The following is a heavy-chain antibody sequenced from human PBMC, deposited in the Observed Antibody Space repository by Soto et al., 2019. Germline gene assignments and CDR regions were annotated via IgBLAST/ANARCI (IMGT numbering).Heavy chain of an antibody. CDR1: GFTVSSNY. D-gene: IGHD6-13*01. Sequence: GGSLRLSCAASGFTVSSNYMSWVRQAPGKGLEWVSVIYSGGSTYYADSVKGRFTISRDNSKNTLYLQMNSLRAEYTAVYYCARDRTAAAGLFDYWGQGTLVTVSS. CDR3: ARDRTAAAGLFDY. V-gene: IGHV3-53*01. J-gene: IGHJ4*02. CDR2: IYSGGST.